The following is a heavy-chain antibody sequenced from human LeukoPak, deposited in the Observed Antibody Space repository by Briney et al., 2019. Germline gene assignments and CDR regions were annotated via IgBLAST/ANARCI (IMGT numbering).Heavy chain of an antibody. CDR3: AREANFGGNLNWLDP. V-gene: IGHV1-69*13. J-gene: IGHJ5*02. CDR2: IIPMFDSR. Sequence: SVKVSCKASGGTFRGNGYHWVREAPGQGLEWMGGIIPMFDSRSCAQKFKGRVTLTSDESRTTVYMELSNLTSEDTAIYYCAREANFGGNLNWLDPWGQGTLVTVSS. CDR1: GGTFRGNG. D-gene: IGHD4-23*01.